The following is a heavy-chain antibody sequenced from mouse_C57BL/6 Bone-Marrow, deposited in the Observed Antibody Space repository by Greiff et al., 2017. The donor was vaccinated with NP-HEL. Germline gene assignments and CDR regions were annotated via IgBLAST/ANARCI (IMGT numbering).Heavy chain of an antibody. J-gene: IGHJ2*01. D-gene: IGHD1-2*01. Sequence: VQLQQSGAELVRPGASVKLSCTASGFNIKDDYMHWVKQRPEQGLEWIGWIDPENGDTEYASKFQGKATIKADTSSNTAYLQLSSLTSEDTAVYYCIITTFNDYWGQGTTLTVSS. CDR2: IDPENGDT. CDR1: GFNIKDDY. V-gene: IGHV14-4*01. CDR3: IITTFNDY.